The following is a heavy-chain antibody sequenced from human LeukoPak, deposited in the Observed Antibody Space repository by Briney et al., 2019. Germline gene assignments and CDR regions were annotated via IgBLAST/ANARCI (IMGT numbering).Heavy chain of an antibody. CDR2: IHYSGST. J-gene: IGHJ4*02. Sequence: SETLSLTCNVSGDSVSSYYWNWIRQPPGKGLEWIAYIHYSGSTNYNPSLKSRVTISVDTSKNQFSLKLSSVTAADTAVYYCARAGAYYYDSSGYYDYWGQGTLVTVSS. V-gene: IGHV4-59*02. CDR1: GDSVSSYY. D-gene: IGHD3-22*01. CDR3: ARAGAYYYDSSGYYDY.